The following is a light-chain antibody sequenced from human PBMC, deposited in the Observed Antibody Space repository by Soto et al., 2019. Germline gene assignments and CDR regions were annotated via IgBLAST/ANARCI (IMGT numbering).Light chain of an antibody. Sequence: QSALTQPASVSGSPGQSITISCTGTSSDVGNYNLVSWYQQHPGKAPKLMIYEGNKRPSGVSNRFSASKSGNTASLTISGLQAEDEADYYCCSFADSSTHVLLGGGTKLTVL. J-gene: IGLJ2*01. V-gene: IGLV2-23*01. CDR3: CSFADSSTHVL. CDR2: EGN. CDR1: SSDVGNYNL.